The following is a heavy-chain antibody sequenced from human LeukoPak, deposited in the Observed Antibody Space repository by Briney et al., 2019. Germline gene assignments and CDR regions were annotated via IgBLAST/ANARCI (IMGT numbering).Heavy chain of an antibody. V-gene: IGHV3-23*01. CDR1: GFTFSSHD. J-gene: IGHJ4*02. Sequence: GGSLRLSCVGSGFTFSSHDMIWVRQAPGKGLEWVSDIGGRDTRINYADSAKGRFTISRDNSKNTVYLQMSSLRVEDTAIYYCAREGQYCSSSACQFDYWGQGTLVTVSS. CDR2: IGGRDTRI. CDR3: AREGQYCSSSACQFDY. D-gene: IGHD2-2*01.